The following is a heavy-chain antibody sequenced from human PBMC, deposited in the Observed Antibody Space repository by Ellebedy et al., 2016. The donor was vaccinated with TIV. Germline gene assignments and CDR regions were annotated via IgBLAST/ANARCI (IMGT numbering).Heavy chain of an antibody. D-gene: IGHD4-11*01. V-gene: IGHV3-74*01. Sequence: GESLKISCAASGFTFSSHWMHWVRQGPGKGLVWVSRSSSDGRSTSYADSVKGRFTISRDNAKSSLYLQMNSLRAEDTAVYYCVRESYRNYTWGTTGFDSWGQGTLVTASS. CDR2: SSSDGRST. CDR3: VRESYRNYTWGTTGFDS. J-gene: IGHJ5*01. CDR1: GFTFSSHW.